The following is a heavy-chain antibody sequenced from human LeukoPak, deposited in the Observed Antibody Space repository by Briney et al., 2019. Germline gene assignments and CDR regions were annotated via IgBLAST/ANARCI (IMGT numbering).Heavy chain of an antibody. J-gene: IGHJ4*02. CDR3: AKDENYCSGTTCYKNQFDY. V-gene: IGHV3-30*02. Sequence: GGSLRLSCSASGFSFSNFGIHWFRQAPDKGLEWVAPIRHDGSYKYYADSVKGRFTISRDNSKNTVYLQMSRLRSDDTAIYYCAKDENYCSGTTCYKNQFDYWGQGTLVTVSS. CDR2: IRHDGSYK. D-gene: IGHD2-2*01. CDR1: GFSFSNFG.